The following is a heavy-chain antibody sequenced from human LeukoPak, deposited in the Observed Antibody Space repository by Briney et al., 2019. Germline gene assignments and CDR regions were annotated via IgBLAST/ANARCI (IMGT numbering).Heavy chain of an antibody. Sequence: PSETLSLTCTVSGGSISNYYWSWIRQPPGKGLEWIGYIYYTGSTNYNPSLESRVTMSADTSNNHSPLKLTSVTAPDTAVYYCARRPSYASAFAIWGQGPMVTVSS. V-gene: IGHV4-59*08. CDR1: GGSISNYY. CDR2: IYYTGST. D-gene: IGHD2/OR15-2a*01. J-gene: IGHJ3*02. CDR3: ARRPSYASAFAI.